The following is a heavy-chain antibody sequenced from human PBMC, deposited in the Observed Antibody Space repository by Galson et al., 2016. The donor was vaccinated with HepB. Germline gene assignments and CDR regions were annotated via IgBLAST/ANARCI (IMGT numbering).Heavy chain of an antibody. CDR3: ARGSTAPDV. J-gene: IGHJ6*04. CDR1: GFTFSSYG. D-gene: IGHD3-16*01. Sequence: SLRLSCAGSGFTFSSYGMTWVRQAPGTGLEDVSSISMSGGSRDYAESVKGRFTISRDNSRSTLFLQMNSLRVGDTGVYYCARGSTAPDVWGKGTTVTVSS. CDR2: ISMSGGSR. V-gene: IGHV3-23*01.